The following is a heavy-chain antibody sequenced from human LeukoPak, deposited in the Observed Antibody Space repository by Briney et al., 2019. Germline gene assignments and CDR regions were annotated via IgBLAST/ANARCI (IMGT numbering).Heavy chain of an antibody. J-gene: IGHJ4*02. CDR2: ISGSGGST. V-gene: IGHV3-23*01. D-gene: IGHD5-12*01. CDR1: GFTFSSYG. CDR3: AKEQNSGYVPFDY. Sequence: GGTLRLSCAASGFTFSSYGISWVRQAPGKGLEWVSAISGSGGSTYYADSVKGRFTISRDNSKNTLYLQMNSLRAEDTAVYYCAKEQNSGYVPFDYWGQGTLVTVSS.